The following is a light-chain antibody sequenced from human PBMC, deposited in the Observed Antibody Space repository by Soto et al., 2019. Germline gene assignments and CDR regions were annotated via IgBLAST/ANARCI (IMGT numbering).Light chain of an antibody. J-gene: IGKJ1*01. Sequence: DIQMTQSPSTLSASVGDRVTITCRASQSISSWLAWYQQKPGKAPKLLIYDASSLESGVPSRFSGSGSGTEFTLTISSLQPEDFGSYYCQEYKNDYGTFGQGTKVDIK. CDR2: DAS. CDR1: QSISSW. V-gene: IGKV1-5*01. CDR3: QEYKNDYGT.